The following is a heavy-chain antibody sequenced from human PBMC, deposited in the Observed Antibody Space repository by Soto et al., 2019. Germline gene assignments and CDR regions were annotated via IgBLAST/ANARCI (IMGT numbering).Heavy chain of an antibody. CDR3: ARDRLAPLYCSGGSCKNWFDP. J-gene: IGHJ5*02. D-gene: IGHD2-15*01. CDR1: GGSISSYY. Sequence: SETLSLTCTVSGGSISSYYWSWIRQPPGKGLEWIGYIYYSGSTNYNPSLKSRVTISVDTSKNQFSLKLSSVTAADTAVYYCARDRLAPLYCSGGSCKNWFDPWGQGTLVTVSS. CDR2: IYYSGST. V-gene: IGHV4-59*01.